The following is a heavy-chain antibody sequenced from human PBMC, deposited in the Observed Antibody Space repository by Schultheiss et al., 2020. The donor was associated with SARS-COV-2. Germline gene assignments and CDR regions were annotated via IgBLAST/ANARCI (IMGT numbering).Heavy chain of an antibody. J-gene: IGHJ3*02. CDR2: IYYSGST. V-gene: IGHV4-59*01. CDR1: GGSISSYY. Sequence: SETLSLTCTVSGGSISSYYWSWIRQPPGKGLEWIGSIYYSGSTYYNPSLKSRVTISVDTSKNQFSLKLSSVTAADTAVYYCARDYQYCSSTSCPGDAFDIWGQGTMVTVSS. D-gene: IGHD2-2*01. CDR3: ARDYQYCSSTSCPGDAFDI.